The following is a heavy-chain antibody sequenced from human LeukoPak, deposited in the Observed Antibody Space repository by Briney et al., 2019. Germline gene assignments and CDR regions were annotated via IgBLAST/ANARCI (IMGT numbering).Heavy chain of an antibody. D-gene: IGHD3-10*01. CDR2: FDPEDGEA. Sequence: GASVKVSCKVSGHSLTEMAMHWVRQAPGKGLEWMGGFDPEDGEATYAQKFQGRVTLTEDTSTDTGYMKLSTLRSEDTAVYYCATERSGIDAFDIWGQGTRVTVSS. J-gene: IGHJ3*02. V-gene: IGHV1-24*01. CDR1: GHSLTEMA. CDR3: ATERSGIDAFDI.